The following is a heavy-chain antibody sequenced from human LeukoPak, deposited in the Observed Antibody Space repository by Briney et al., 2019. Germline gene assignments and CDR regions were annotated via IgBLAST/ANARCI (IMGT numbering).Heavy chain of an antibody. V-gene: IGHV3-74*01. CDR3: ARDGPDDYGDYVYSYHGLDV. D-gene: IGHD4-17*01. Sequence: GGSLRLSCAASGFTFSSYWMHWVRQAPGKGLVWLSHNNSDGRSTTYADSVKGRFTISRDNAKNTLYLHVNSLRAEDTAVYYCARDGPDDYGDYVYSYHGLDVWGQGTTVTVSS. CDR1: GFTFSSYW. CDR2: NNSDGRST. J-gene: IGHJ6*02.